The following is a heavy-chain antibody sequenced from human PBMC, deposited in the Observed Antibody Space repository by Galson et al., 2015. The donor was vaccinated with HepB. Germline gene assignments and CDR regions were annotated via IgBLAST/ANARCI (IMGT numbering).Heavy chain of an antibody. Sequence: SVKVSCKASGYSFSNYGLSWIRQAPGPGLEWMGWFSGYDGSTNYAQKFQGRVTMTTEKSTGTAYMEMRSLRSDDTAVYYCARDSRLELHLNNYYSYGMDVWGQGTAVSVS. J-gene: IGHJ6*02. V-gene: IGHV1-18*01. CDR2: FSGYDGST. CDR1: GYSFSNYG. D-gene: IGHD1-7*01. CDR3: ARDSRLELHLNNYYSYGMDV.